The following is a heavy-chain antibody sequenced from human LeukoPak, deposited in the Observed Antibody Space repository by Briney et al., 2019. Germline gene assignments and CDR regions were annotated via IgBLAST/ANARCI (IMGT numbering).Heavy chain of an antibody. Sequence: SQTLSLTCTVSGDSISSGGYYWSWIRQPPGKGLEWIGYIYHSGSTYYNPSLKSRVTISVDRSKNQFSLKLSSVTAADTAVYYCARVETAMVTTAFDIWGQGTMVTVSS. CDR3: ARVETAMVTTAFDI. CDR2: IYHSGST. CDR1: GDSISSGGYY. D-gene: IGHD5-18*01. J-gene: IGHJ3*02. V-gene: IGHV4-30-2*01.